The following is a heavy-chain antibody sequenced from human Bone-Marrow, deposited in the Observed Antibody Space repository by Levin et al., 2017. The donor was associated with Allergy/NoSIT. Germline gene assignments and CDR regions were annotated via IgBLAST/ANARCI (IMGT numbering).Heavy chain of an antibody. J-gene: IGHJ6*02. CDR1: GGSISSSPYY. V-gene: IGHV4-39*07. CDR2: IYHSGRS. Sequence: SQTLSLPCTVSGGSISSSPYYWGWIRQPPGKGLECIGVIYHSGRSYYNPSLQSRVTISVDTPKNQFSLKLRSVTAADTAVYHCARLYDSSAHGLDVWGQGTTVTVSS. CDR3: ARLYDSSAHGLDV. D-gene: IGHD3-22*01.